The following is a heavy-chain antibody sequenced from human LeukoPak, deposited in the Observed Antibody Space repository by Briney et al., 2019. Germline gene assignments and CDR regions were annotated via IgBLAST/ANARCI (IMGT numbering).Heavy chain of an antibody. CDR2: INHSGST. CDR3: ARVIKVSSGWYGNYYYYYMDV. Sequence: PSETLSLTCAVYGGSFSGYYWSWIRQPPGKGLEWIGEINHSGSTNYNPSLKSRVTISVDTSKNQSSLKLSSVTAADTAVYYCARVIKVSSGWYGNYYYYYMDVWGKGTTVTVSS. D-gene: IGHD6-19*01. CDR1: GGSFSGYY. V-gene: IGHV4-34*01. J-gene: IGHJ6*03.